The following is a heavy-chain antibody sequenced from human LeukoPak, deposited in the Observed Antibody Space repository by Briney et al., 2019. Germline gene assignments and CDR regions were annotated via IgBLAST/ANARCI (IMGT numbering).Heavy chain of an antibody. CDR1: GASISGFN. CDR3: ARESTYDFWSGYYSFDAFDI. V-gene: IGHV4-4*07. J-gene: IGHJ3*02. Sequence: SETLSLTCTVSGASISGFNWSWIRQPAGKGLEWIGHLYSSGSTNYNPSLKSRVTMSVDTSKNHFALQLTSVTAADTAMYYCARESTYDFWSGYYSFDAFDIWGQGTMVTVSS. D-gene: IGHD3-3*01. CDR2: LYSSGST.